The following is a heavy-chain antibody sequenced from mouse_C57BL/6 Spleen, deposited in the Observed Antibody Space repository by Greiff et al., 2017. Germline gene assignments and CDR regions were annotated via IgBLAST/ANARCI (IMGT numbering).Heavy chain of an antibody. V-gene: IGHV14-2*01. Sequence: VQLQQSGAELVKPGASVKLSCTASGFNIKDYYMPWVKQRPEQGLEWIGRIDPEDGETKYAPKFQGKATITADTSSTAAYLQLSSLTSEGTAVYYCALPYYSSSSSCYFDDWGTGTTLTVSS. J-gene: IGHJ1*03. CDR2: IDPEDGET. CDR1: GFNIKDYY. CDR3: ALPYYSSSSSCYFDD. D-gene: IGHD1-1*01.